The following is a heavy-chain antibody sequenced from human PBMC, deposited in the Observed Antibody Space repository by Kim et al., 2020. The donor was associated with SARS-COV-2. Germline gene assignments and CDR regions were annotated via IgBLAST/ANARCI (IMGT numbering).Heavy chain of an antibody. V-gene: IGHV4-31*03. J-gene: IGHJ5*02. CDR2: IYYSGST. CDR3: ASALIPRGPVRGVIGGNWFDP. D-gene: IGHD3-10*01. CDR1: GGSISSGGYY. Sequence: SETLSLTCTVSGGSISSGGYYWSWIRQHPGKGLEWIGYIYYSGSTYYNPSLKSRVTISVDTSKNQFSLKLSSVTAADTAVYYCASALIPRGPVRGVIGGNWFDPWGQGTLVTVSS.